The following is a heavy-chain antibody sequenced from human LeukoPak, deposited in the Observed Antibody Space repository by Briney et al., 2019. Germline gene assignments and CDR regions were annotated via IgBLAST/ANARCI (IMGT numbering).Heavy chain of an antibody. J-gene: IGHJ4*02. CDR1: GFTFSDHY. D-gene: IGHD1-26*01. CDR3: ARWNSGSCSH. V-gene: IGHV3-72*01. Sequence: GGSLRLSCAASGFTFSDHYMDWVRQAPGKGLEWVGRSRNKAQNYITVYAASVKGRFTISRDGSKNSLYLQMNSLKTEDTAVYYCARWNSGSCSHWGQGTLVTVSS. CDR2: SRNKAQNYIT.